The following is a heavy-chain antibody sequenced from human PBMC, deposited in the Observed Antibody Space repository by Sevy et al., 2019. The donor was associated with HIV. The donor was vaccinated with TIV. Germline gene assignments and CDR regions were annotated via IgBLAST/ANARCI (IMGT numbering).Heavy chain of an antibody. CDR3: AGENAWGRGYS. D-gene: IGHD1-26*01. CDR2: IYYNGHI. V-gene: IGHV4-59*08. Sequence: SETLSLTCTVSGGSFTSFYWNWFRQPPGKGLEWMANIYYNGHINYNPSPKSRVTLSLDTSKNQFSLRLSSVTAADTAMYYCAGENAWGRGYSWGQGTLVTVSS. J-gene: IGHJ4*02. CDR1: GGSFTSFY.